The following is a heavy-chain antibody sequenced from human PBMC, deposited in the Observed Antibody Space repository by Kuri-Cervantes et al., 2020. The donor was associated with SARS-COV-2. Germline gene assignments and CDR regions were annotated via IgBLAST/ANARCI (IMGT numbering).Heavy chain of an antibody. J-gene: IGHJ4*02. CDR1: GASISSSHYY. V-gene: IGHV4-39*01. Sequence: SETLSLTCTVSGASISSSHYYWGWIRQPPGRGLEWIGSIYYSGTTYYNPSLNSRVTISVDTSKNQFSLKLTSVTAADTAVYYCVRVDCSAGTCYRRSFDYWGRGTLVTVSS. CDR2: IYYSGTT. D-gene: IGHD2-15*01. CDR3: VRVDCSAGTCYRRSFDY.